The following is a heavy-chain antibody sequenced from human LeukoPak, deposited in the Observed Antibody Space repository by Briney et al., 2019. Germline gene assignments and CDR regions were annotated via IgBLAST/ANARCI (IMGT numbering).Heavy chain of an antibody. CDR2: ISPKSGGT. D-gene: IGHD6-19*01. CDR3: ARGVVKGGWYHLFDY. J-gene: IGHJ4*02. V-gene: IGHV1-2*02. CDR1: GYTFTDYY. Sequence: ASVKVSCKASGYTFTDYYVHWVRQAPGQGLELMGWISPKSGGTKYAQNFQGRVTMTRDTSISTAYMELSSLRSDDTAVYYCARGVVKGGWYHLFDYWGQGTLVTVSS.